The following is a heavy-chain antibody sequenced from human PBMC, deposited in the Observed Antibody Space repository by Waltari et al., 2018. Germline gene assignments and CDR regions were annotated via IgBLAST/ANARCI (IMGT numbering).Heavy chain of an antibody. J-gene: IGHJ6*03. D-gene: IGHD3-10*01. CDR3: ARGLGRGIHPYYYMDV. Sequence: HLVQSASEVKKPGASVKVSCTPSGYDFTGDGITWVSQDPGQGREWMGGISAYEENTNHDGKCRGRDNVTTDRSTRTGYMGLRNLGSDDTAVYYCARGLGRGIHPYYYMDVWGQGTTVTVSS. V-gene: IGHV1-18*01. CDR2: ISAYEENT. CDR1: GYDFTGDG.